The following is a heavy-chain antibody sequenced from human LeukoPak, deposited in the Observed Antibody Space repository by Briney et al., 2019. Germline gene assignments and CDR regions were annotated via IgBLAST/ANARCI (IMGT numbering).Heavy chain of an antibody. CDR2: ISAYNGNT. J-gene: IGHJ4*02. CDR3: ARESMAGGSYHYDY. CDR1: GYILTELS. V-gene: IGHV1-18*01. D-gene: IGHD1-26*01. Sequence: ASVKVSCKVSGYILTELSIHWVRQAPGQGLEWMGWISAYNGNTNYAQKLQGRVTMTTDTSTSTAYMELRSLRSDDTAVYYCARESMAGGSYHYDYWGQGTLVTVSS.